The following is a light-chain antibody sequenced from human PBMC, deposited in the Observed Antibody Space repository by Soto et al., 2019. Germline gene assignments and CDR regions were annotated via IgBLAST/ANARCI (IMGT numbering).Light chain of an antibody. J-gene: IGKJ1*01. Sequence: EIVLTQSPGTLSLSPGERATLSCRASQSVSSSYLAWYQQKPGQAPRLLIYGASSRATGIPDRFSGSGSGTDCTRTISRLEPEDFAVYYCQQYGSSPWTFGHGTPVEIK. V-gene: IGKV3-20*01. CDR2: GAS. CDR3: QQYGSSPWT. CDR1: QSVSSSY.